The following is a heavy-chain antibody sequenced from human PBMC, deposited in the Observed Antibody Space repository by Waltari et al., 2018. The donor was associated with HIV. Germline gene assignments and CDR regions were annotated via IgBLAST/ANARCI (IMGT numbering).Heavy chain of an antibody. V-gene: IGHV3-30*02. CDR3: AKDQTPSGSYFDY. J-gene: IGHJ4*02. CDR2: IRYDGSKK. Sequence: QVQRVESGGGVVQPGGSLRLSCAAAGSASRHSGMPGARSAPGKGVEGVAFIRYDGSKKYYGDSVNGRFTISRDNSKNTLYLQMNSLRAEDTAVYYCAKDQTPSGSYFDYWGQGTLVTVSS. CDR1: GSASRHSG. D-gene: IGHD5-12*01.